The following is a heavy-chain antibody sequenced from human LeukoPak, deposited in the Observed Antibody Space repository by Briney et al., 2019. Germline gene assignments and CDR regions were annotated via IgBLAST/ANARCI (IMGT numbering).Heavy chain of an antibody. V-gene: IGHV1-18*01. CDR3: ARDFWNLYENNDSNRDFDN. D-gene: IGHD7-27*01. CDR1: GYTFTSYD. J-gene: IGHJ4*02. Sequence: ASVKVSCKASGYTFTSYDINWVRQATGQGLEWMAWIAGDRIYAPQFQGRLIISTDPSTSTAYMELRSLRSDDTAVYYCARDFWNLYENNDSNRDFDNWGQGTLLTVSS. CDR2: IAGDR.